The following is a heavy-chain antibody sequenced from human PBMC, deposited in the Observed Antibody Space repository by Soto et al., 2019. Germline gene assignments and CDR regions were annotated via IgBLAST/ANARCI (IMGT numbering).Heavy chain of an antibody. J-gene: IGHJ4*02. CDR2: INHSGST. CDR1: GGSFSGYY. Sequence: QVQLQQWGAGLLKPSETLSLTCAVYGGSFSGYYWTWIRQLPGTGLEWIGEINHSGSTNYNPSLKRRVTISVDTSKNQFSLKLTSVTAADTAVYYCARDKITGLFDYWGQGTLVTVSS. D-gene: IGHD2-8*02. CDR3: ARDKITGLFDY. V-gene: IGHV4-34*01.